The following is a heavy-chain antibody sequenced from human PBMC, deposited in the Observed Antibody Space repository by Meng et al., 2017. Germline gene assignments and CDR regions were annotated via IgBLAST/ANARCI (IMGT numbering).Heavy chain of an antibody. D-gene: IGHD3-10*01. Sequence: QVALGQSGAEGKKPGASVKVSCKASGYTFTGYYMHWVRQAPGQGLEWMGRINPNSGGTNYAQKFQGRVTMTRDTSISTAYMELSRLRSDDTAVYYCARDYGSGRIILHFDYWGQGTLVTVSS. CDR2: INPNSGGT. CDR1: GYTFTGYY. J-gene: IGHJ4*02. CDR3: ARDYGSGRIILHFDY. V-gene: IGHV1-2*06.